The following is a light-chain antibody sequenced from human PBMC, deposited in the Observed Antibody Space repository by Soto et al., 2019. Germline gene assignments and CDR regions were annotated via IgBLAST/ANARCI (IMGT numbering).Light chain of an antibody. CDR3: CSYTGRSTHV. CDR2: DVS. J-gene: IGLJ1*01. V-gene: IGLV2-14*01. Sequence: QSALTQPASVSGSPGQSITISCTGTSSDVGGYNFVSWYQQHPGKAPKLIIYDVSNRPSGVSYRFSGSKSGNTASLTISGLQAEDEADYYCCSYTGRSTHVFGPGNKLTVL. CDR1: SSDVGGYNF.